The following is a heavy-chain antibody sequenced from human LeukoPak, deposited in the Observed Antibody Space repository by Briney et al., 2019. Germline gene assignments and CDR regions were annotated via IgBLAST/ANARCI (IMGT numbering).Heavy chain of an antibody. D-gene: IGHD1-26*01. CDR2: IYHGGSDT. V-gene: IGHV5-51*01. CDR3: AIRYSGSYNDY. J-gene: IGHJ4*02. Sequence: GESLKISCKASGYRFTDYWIGWVRKMPGKGLEWMGTIYHGGSDTRYSRSFQGQVTISADKSNSTAYLQWSSLNASDTAMYYCAIRYSGSYNDYWGQGTLVTVSS. CDR1: GYRFTDYW.